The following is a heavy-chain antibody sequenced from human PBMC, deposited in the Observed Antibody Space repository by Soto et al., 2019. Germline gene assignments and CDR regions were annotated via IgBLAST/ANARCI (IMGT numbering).Heavy chain of an antibody. Sequence: QVHLVQSGGEVKKPGASVKVSCKASGYTFNRHGITWVRQAPGQGLEWMGWISGYNGDINYEQKFQGRVTLSSDTLTSTVYLELKSLRFDDPAVYYCARVRIVGAREIDFWGQGTRVTVSS. V-gene: IGHV1-18*04. D-gene: IGHD1-26*01. CDR1: GYTFNRHG. CDR2: ISGYNGDI. CDR3: ARVRIVGAREIDF. J-gene: IGHJ4*02.